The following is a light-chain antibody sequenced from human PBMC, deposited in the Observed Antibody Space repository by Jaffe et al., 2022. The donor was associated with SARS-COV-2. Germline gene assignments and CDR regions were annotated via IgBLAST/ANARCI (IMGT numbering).Light chain of an antibody. J-gene: IGLJ3*02. Sequence: SSELTQDPAVSVALGQTVRITCQGDSLRNYYASWYQQKPGQAPRLVFYGKDSRPSGIPDRFSGSSSGDTASLTITGAQAEDEADYYCNSRHTLHHEAFGGGTKLTVL. V-gene: IGLV3-19*01. CDR2: GKD. CDR1: SLRNYY. CDR3: NSRHTLHHEA.